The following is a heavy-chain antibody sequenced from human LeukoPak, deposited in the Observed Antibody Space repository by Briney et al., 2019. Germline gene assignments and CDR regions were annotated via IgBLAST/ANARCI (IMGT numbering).Heavy chain of an antibody. V-gene: IGHV4-34*01. CDR2: INHSGST. CDR3: ARRRGMHDY. CDR1: GGSFSGYY. Sequence: SETLSLTCAVYGGSFSGYYWSWIRQPPGKGLEWIGEINHSGSTNYNPSLKSRVTISVDTSKNQFSPKLSSVTAADTAVYYCARRRGMHDYWGQGTLVTVSS. D-gene: IGHD2-8*01. J-gene: IGHJ4*02.